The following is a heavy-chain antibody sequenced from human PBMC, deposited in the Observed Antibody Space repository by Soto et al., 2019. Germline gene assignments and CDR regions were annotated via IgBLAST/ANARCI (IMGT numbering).Heavy chain of an antibody. CDR1: GYTFTSYG. Sequence: QVQLVQSGAEVKKPRASVKVSCKASGYTFTSYGISWVRQAPGQGLEWMGWISAYTGNTNYAQKLQGRVTMTTDTSTSTAYMELRSLRSDDTAVYYCARDPLGYCSSTSCPLFDYWGQGTLVTVSS. CDR2: ISAYTGNT. D-gene: IGHD2-2*01. J-gene: IGHJ4*02. CDR3: ARDPLGYCSSTSCPLFDY. V-gene: IGHV1-18*01.